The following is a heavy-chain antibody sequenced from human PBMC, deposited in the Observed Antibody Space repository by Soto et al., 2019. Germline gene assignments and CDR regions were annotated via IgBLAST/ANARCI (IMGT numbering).Heavy chain of an antibody. J-gene: IGHJ4*02. V-gene: IGHV4-30-4*01. D-gene: IGHD1-26*01. CDR1: GGSIRNGDYY. CDR2: VYYSGTT. CDR3: VTVNLVGAAYYFDY. Sequence: QVQLQEWGPGLVKPSQTLSLTCTVSGGSIRNGDYYWGWIRQPPGKGLEWIGYVYYSGTTYSHPSLKSRVTISVETSENEFSLRLSSVTAADTAVYYCVTVNLVGAAYYFDYWGPGTLVTVSS.